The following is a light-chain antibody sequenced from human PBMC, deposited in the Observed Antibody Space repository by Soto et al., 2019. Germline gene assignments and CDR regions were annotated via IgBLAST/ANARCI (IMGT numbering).Light chain of an antibody. V-gene: IGKV3-11*01. CDR2: DAS. CDR1: QSVSSY. Sequence: IVLTQSPATLSLSPGERATLSWRASQSVSSYLAWYQQKPGQAPRLLIYDASNRATGIPARFSGSGSGTDFTLTISSLEPEDFAVYYCQQRSNWPPLTFGGGTKVEIK. CDR3: QQRSNWPPLT. J-gene: IGKJ4*01.